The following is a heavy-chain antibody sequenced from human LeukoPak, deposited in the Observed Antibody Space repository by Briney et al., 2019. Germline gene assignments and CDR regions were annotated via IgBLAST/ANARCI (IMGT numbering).Heavy chain of an antibody. CDR2: ISAYNGNT. CDR1: GYTFTSYG. D-gene: IGHD3-10*01. CDR3: ARDQAYYGSGSPKYFQH. Sequence: ASVKVSCKASGYTFTSYGISWVRQAPGQGLEWMGWISAYNGNTNYAQKLQGRVTMTTDTSTSTAYMELRSLRSDDTAVYYCARDQAYYGSGSPKYFQHWGQGTLVTVSS. V-gene: IGHV1-18*01. J-gene: IGHJ1*01.